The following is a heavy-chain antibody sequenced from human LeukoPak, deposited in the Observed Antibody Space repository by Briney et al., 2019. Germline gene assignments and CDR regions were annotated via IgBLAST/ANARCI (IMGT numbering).Heavy chain of an antibody. J-gene: IGHJ6*02. V-gene: IGHV3-74*01. D-gene: IGHD3-10*01. Sequence: GGSLRLSCAASGFTFSYFWMHWFRQTPGKGLVWVSCINTDGSYSTYADSVKGRFAISRDNSKDTLYLQMNSLRAEDTAVYYCAKASMVRGVINSYYYYGMDVWGQGTTVTVSS. CDR2: INTDGSYS. CDR1: GFTFSYFW. CDR3: AKASMVRGVINSYYYYGMDV.